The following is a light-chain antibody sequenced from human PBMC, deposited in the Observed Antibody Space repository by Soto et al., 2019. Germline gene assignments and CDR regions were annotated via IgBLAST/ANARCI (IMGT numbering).Light chain of an antibody. CDR3: AAWDDSLRVV. CDR1: SSNIGSKT. J-gene: IGLJ3*02. Sequence: QSVLTQPPSASGTPGQRVIMSGSGSSSNIGSKTVNWYQHVPGTTPKLLVYSDNQRPSGVPDRFSGSKSGTSASLAISGLQSEDEADYYCAAWDDSLRVVFGGGTKLTVL. CDR2: SDN. V-gene: IGLV1-44*01.